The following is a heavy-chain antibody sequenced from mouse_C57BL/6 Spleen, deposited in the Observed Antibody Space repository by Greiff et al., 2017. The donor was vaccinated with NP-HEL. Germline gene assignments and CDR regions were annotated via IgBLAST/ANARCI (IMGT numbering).Heavy chain of an antibody. J-gene: IGHJ4*01. D-gene: IGHD4-1*01. V-gene: IGHV1-64*01. CDR1: GYTFTSYW. CDR2: IHPNSGST. CDR3: ARGKTGPFYAMDY. Sequence: VQLQQPGAELVKPGASVKLSCKASGYTFTSYWMHWVKQRPGQGLEWIGMIHPNSGSTNYNEKFKSKATLTVDKSSSTAYMQLSSLTSEDSAVYYCARGKTGPFYAMDYWGQGTSVTVSS.